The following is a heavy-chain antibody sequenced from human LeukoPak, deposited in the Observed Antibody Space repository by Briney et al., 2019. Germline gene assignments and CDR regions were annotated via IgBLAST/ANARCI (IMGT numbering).Heavy chain of an antibody. CDR2: IYYSGST. Sequence: SSETLSLTCTVSGGSISSSSYYWGWIRQPPGKGLEWIGSIYYSGSTYYNPSLKSRVTISVDTSKNQFSLKLSSVTAADTAVYYSARQDRLRGIDYWGQGTLVTVSS. D-gene: IGHD4-17*01. V-gene: IGHV4-39*01. CDR1: GGSISSSSYY. J-gene: IGHJ4*02. CDR3: ARQDRLRGIDY.